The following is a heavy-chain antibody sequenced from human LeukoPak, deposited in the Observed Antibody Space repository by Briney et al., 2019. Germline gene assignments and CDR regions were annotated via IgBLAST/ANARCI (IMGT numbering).Heavy chain of an antibody. V-gene: IGHV3-7*01. CDR1: GFTFSSYW. CDR2: IKQDGSEK. D-gene: IGHD6-19*01. Sequence: PGGSLRLSCAASGFTFSSYWMSWVRQAPGKGLEWVANIKQDGSEKYYVDSVKGRFTISRDNAKNSLYLQMNSLRAEDTAVYYCARDIGSGWSRQTTEFLHWFDPWGQGTLVTVSS. CDR3: ARDIGSGWSRQTTEFLHWFDP. J-gene: IGHJ5*02.